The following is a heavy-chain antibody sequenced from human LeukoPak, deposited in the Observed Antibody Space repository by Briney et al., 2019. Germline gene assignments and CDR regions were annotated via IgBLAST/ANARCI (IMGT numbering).Heavy chain of an antibody. CDR1: GYTFTTYG. CDR3: ARQYSGYDYGGY. CDR2: LSPYNGYT. V-gene: IGHV1-18*04. Sequence: ASVKVSCKASGYTFTTYGISWVRQAPGQGLEWMGWLSPYNGYTNYVQKFQGRVTMTTDTSTSTAYMELGNLTSDDTAVYYCARQYSGYDYGGYWGQGTLVTVSS. D-gene: IGHD5-12*01. J-gene: IGHJ4*02.